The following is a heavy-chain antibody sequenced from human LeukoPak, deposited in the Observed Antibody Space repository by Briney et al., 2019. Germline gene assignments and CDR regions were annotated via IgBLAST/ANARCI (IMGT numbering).Heavy chain of an antibody. Sequence: GASVKVSCKASGYSFTSNYIHWVRQAPGQGLEWMGMIYPRDGSTSYAQKFQGRVTMTRDTSTTTAYMELRSLRSDDTAVYYCARKKTELYFDYWGQGTLVTVSS. CDR1: GYSFTSNY. CDR2: IYPRDGST. V-gene: IGHV1-46*01. D-gene: IGHD5-24*01. CDR3: ARKKTELYFDY. J-gene: IGHJ4*02.